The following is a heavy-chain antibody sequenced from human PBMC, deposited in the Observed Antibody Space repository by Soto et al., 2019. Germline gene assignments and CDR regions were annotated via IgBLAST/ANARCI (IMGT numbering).Heavy chain of an antibody. CDR2: IYPGDSDT. V-gene: IGHV5-51*01. D-gene: IGHD6-19*01. J-gene: IGHJ6*02. CDR1: GYSFTSYW. Sequence: GESLKISCQGSGYSFTSYWIGWVRQMPGKGLEWMGIIYPGDSDTRYSPSFQGQVTISADKSISTAYLQWSSLKASDTAMYYCARRTRGGSSGWPNYYYYGMDVWGQGTTVTVSS. CDR3: ARRTRGGSSGWPNYYYYGMDV.